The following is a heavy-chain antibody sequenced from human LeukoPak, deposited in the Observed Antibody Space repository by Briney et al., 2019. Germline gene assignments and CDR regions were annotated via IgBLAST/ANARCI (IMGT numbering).Heavy chain of an antibody. CDR2: ISGSGGST. V-gene: IGHV3-23*01. CDR3: AKDLYDSSGYYYSVDY. CDR1: GFTFSSYA. Sequence: GGSLRPSCAASGFTFSSYAMSWVRQAPGKGLEWVSAISGSGGSTYYADSVKGRFTISRDNSKNTLYLQMNSLRAEDTAVYYCAKDLYDSSGYYYSVDYWGQGTLVTVSS. D-gene: IGHD3-22*01. J-gene: IGHJ4*02.